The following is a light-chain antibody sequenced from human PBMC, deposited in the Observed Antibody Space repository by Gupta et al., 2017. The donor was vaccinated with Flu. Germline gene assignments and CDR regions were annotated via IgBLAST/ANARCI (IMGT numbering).Light chain of an antibody. Sequence: QSALPQPPSASGSPGQSVTISCTGTISDIGGYNLVSWYQQYPGKVPKLMIYEVNKRPSGVPDRFSGSKSGNTASLTVSGLQAEDEADYYCSAYAGANNVYVFGTGTKVTVL. CDR1: ISDIGGYNL. V-gene: IGLV2-8*01. J-gene: IGLJ1*01. CDR3: SAYAGANNVYV. CDR2: EVN.